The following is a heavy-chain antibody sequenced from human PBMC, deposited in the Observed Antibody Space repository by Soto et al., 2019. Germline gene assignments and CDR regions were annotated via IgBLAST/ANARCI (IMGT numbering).Heavy chain of an antibody. V-gene: IGHV3-30-3*01. Sequence: PGGSLRLSCAASGFTFGDYIMHWVRQAPGKGLEWVAFILHDGNDKYYADSVKGRFTISRDNSKNTLYLQMNSLKTEDTAMYYCARDAEGGNYWDLDYWGQGTLVTVSS. CDR1: GFTFGDYI. CDR2: ILHDGNDK. D-gene: IGHD1-1*01. CDR3: ARDAEGGNYWDLDY. J-gene: IGHJ4*02.